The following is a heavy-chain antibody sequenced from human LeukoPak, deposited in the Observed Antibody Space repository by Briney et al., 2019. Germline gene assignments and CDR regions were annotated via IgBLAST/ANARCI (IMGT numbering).Heavy chain of an antibody. Sequence: PSETLSLTCTVSGGSISSYYWSWIRQPPGKGLEWIGYIYYSGSTNYNPSLKSRVTISVDTSKNQFSLKLSSVTAAATAVYYCARSGSYAAAGDYWGQGTLVTVSS. CDR1: GGSISSYY. J-gene: IGHJ4*02. V-gene: IGHV4-59*12. CDR3: ARSGSYAAAGDY. D-gene: IGHD2-15*01. CDR2: IYYSGST.